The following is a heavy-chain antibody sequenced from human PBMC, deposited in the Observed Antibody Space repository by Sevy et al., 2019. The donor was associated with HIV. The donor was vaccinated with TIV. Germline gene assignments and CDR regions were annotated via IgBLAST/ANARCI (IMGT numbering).Heavy chain of an antibody. CDR2: ISPFNGDT. Sequence: ASVKVSCKASGYTFTNYRIYWVRQAPGQGLEWMGWISPFNGDTNYVQKLQGRVTMMTDTSTSTAYMKLRSLRSDDTAVYYCARAYCSGGSCYSLAYWGQGTLVIVSS. D-gene: IGHD2-15*01. V-gene: IGHV1-18*01. J-gene: IGHJ4*02. CDR1: GYTFTNYR. CDR3: ARAYCSGGSCYSLAY.